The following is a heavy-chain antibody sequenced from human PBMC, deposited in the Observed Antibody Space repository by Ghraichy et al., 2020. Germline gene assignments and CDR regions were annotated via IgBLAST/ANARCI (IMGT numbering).Heavy chain of an antibody. CDR2: INHSGST. CDR1: GESFSGYY. Sequence: SETLSLTCAVYGESFSGYYWSWIRQPPGKGLEWIGEINHSGSTNYNPSLKSRVTISVDTSKNQFSLKLSSVTAADTAVYYCARGGRFSDYYFDYWGQGTLVTVSS. D-gene: IGHD3-3*01. CDR3: ARGGRFSDYYFDY. V-gene: IGHV4-34*01. J-gene: IGHJ4*02.